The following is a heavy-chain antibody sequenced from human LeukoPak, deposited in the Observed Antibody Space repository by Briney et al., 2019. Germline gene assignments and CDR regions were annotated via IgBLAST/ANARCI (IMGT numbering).Heavy chain of an antibody. CDR1: GFTVRSNY. D-gene: IGHD6-6*01. CDR2: IYSGGST. V-gene: IGHV3-53*01. J-gene: IGHJ6*03. CDR3: ARAARPRYYYYYMDV. Sequence: PWGSLRLSCAASGFTVRSNYMGWVRQAPGKGLEWVSVIYSGGSTYYADSVKGRFTISRDNSKNTLYLQMNSLRAEDTAVYYCARAARPRYYYYYMDVWGKGTTVTVSS.